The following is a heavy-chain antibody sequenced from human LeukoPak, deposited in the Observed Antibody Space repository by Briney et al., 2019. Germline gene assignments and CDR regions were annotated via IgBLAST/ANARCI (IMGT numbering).Heavy chain of an antibody. CDR2: IYHSGTT. D-gene: IGHD3-10*01. CDR3: ARDRAPTLGYFDY. V-gene: IGHV4-30-2*01. J-gene: IGHJ4*02. CDR1: GGSISSGGYS. Sequence: SETLSLTCTVSGGSISSGGYSWSWIRQPPGKGLEWIGYIYHSGTTYYGPSLKSRVTISVDRAKNQFSLKMTSVTAADTAVYYCARDRAPTLGYFDYWGQGTLVTVSS.